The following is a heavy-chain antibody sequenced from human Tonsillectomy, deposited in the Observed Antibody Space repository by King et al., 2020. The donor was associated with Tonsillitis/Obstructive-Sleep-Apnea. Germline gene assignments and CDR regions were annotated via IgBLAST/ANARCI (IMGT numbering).Heavy chain of an antibody. Sequence: QVQLMESGGGLVKPGGSLRLSCAASGFTFSDYYMNWIRQAPGKGLEWVSYISSSGSCTGYADSVKGRFAISRDNAKNSLYLQMNSLRAEDTAVYYGARADPSGYGTFDYWGQGTLVTVSS. D-gene: IGHD5-12*01. J-gene: IGHJ4*02. CDR1: GFTFSDYY. CDR3: ARADPSGYGTFDY. CDR2: ISSSGSCT. V-gene: IGHV3-11*06.